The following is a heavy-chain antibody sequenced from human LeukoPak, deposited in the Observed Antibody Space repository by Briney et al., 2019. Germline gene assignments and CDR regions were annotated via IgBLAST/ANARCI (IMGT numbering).Heavy chain of an antibody. D-gene: IGHD2-21*01. CDR1: GFTFSDSY. J-gene: IGHJ5*02. CDR3: ARTARLLGA. CDR2: ISGGGSDI. V-gene: IGHV3-11*04. Sequence: PGGSLTLSCAASGFTFSDSYMTWVRQPPGQGLEYLSYISGGGSDIIYADSVMGRFTTFRDNAKNSLYLQMSSLKVDDSAVYYWARTARLLGAWGQGTLVTVSS.